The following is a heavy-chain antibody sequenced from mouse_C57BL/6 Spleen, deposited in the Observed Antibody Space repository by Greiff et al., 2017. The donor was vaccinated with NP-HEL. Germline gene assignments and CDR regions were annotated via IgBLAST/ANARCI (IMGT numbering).Heavy chain of an antibody. D-gene: IGHD3-2*02. CDR1: GYSFTGYY. Sequence: VQLQQSGPELVKPGASVKISCKASGYSFTGYYMNWVKQSPEKSLEWIGEINPSTGGTTYNQKFKAKATLTVDKSSSTAYMQLKSLTSKDSAVYYCARGSGYDWGQGTTLTVSS. J-gene: IGHJ2*01. CDR2: INPSTGGT. V-gene: IGHV1-42*01. CDR3: ARGSGYD.